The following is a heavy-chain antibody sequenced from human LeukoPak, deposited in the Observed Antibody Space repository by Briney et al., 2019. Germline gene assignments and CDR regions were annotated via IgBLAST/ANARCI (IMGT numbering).Heavy chain of an antibody. V-gene: IGHV3-9*01. Sequence: PGGSLRLSCAASGFTFDDYAMHWVRQAPGKGLEWVSGISCNSGSIGYADSVKGRFTISRDNAKNSLYLQMNSLRAEDTALYYCAKDPTRFHTAAASYYFDYWGQGTLVTVSS. J-gene: IGHJ4*02. CDR3: AKDPTRFHTAAASYYFDY. CDR2: ISCNSGSI. CDR1: GFTFDDYA. D-gene: IGHD6-13*01.